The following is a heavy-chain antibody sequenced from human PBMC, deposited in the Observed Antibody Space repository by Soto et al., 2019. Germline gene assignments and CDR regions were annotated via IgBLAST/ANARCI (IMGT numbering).Heavy chain of an antibody. V-gene: IGHV1-2*02. D-gene: IGHD4-17*01. CDR2: INPKSGGT. CDR1: GYTFTVYY. Sequence: GASVKVSCKASGYTFTVYYMHWVRQAPGQGLEWMGWINPKSGGTMYPQKFQGRVTMTRDTSISTAYMELSRLRSDDTAVYYCARAPPTTVTTGYNWFDPWGQGTLVTVSS. J-gene: IGHJ5*02. CDR3: ARAPPTTVTTGYNWFDP.